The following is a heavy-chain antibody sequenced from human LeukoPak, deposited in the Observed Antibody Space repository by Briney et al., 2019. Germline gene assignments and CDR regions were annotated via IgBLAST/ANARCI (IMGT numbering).Heavy chain of an antibody. V-gene: IGHV4-59*01. CDR2: IYYSGST. Sequence: PSETPSLTCTVSGSSISSSYWSWIRQPPGKGPEGIGYIYYSGSTNYYPSLKSRVTISVDTSKNQFSLKLSSVIAADTAVYYCARDRSIAARPDTWYFDLWGRGTLVTVSS. CDR3: ARDRSIAARPDTWYFDL. J-gene: IGHJ2*01. D-gene: IGHD6-6*01. CDR1: GSSISSSY.